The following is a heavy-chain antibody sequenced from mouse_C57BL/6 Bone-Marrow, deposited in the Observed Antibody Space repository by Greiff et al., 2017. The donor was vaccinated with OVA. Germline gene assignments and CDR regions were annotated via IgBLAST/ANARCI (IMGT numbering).Heavy chain of an antibody. J-gene: IGHJ2*01. CDR1: GFTFTDYY. V-gene: IGHV7-3*01. CDR2: IRNKANGYTT. Sequence: EVQRVESGGGLVQPGGSLSLSCAASGFTFTDYYMSWVRQPPGKALEWLGFIRNKANGYTTEYSAPVKGRFTISRDNSQSILYLQMNALRAEDSATYYCARYLALYFDYWGQGTTLTVSS. CDR3: ARYLALYFDY.